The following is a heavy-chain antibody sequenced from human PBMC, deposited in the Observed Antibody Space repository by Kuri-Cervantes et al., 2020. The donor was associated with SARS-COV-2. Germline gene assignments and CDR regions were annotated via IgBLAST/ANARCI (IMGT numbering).Heavy chain of an antibody. Sequence: GESLKISCAASEFTFSSYGMHWVRQAPGKGLEWVAFIRYDGSNKYYADSVKGRFTISRDNSKNTLYLQMNSLRAEDTAVYYCAWELLWPDAFDIWGQGTMVTVSS. D-gene: IGHD1-26*01. V-gene: IGHV3-30*02. CDR2: IRYDGSNK. CDR1: EFTFSSYG. J-gene: IGHJ3*02. CDR3: AWELLWPDAFDI.